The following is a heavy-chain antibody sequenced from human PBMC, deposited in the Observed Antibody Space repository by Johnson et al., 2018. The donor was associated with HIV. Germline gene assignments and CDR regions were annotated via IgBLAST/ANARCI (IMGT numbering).Heavy chain of an antibody. Sequence: VLLVESGGGLVQPGGSLRLSCAASGFTFDDYAMHWVRQAPGKGLEWVSLISWDGGSTYYADSVKGRFTLSRDNSKNSMYLQMNSLRAEDTCLYFCAKDIVWWACGGHCWGAFDIWGQGTMVTFSS. J-gene: IGHJ3*02. V-gene: IGHV3-43D*03. CDR3: AKDIVWWACGGHCWGAFDI. CDR1: GFTFDDYA. D-gene: IGHD2-21*02. CDR2: ISWDGGST.